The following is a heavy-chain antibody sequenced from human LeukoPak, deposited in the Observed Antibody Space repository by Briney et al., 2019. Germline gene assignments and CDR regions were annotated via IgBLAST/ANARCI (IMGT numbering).Heavy chain of an antibody. J-gene: IGHJ4*02. CDR3: ARDARWSRKGSAVDY. Sequence: SETLSLTCTVSGSISSGDYYWSWIRQHPGKGLEWIGYIYYSGSTYYNPSLKSRVTISVDTSKNEFSLSLSSVTAADTAVYYCARDARWSRKGSAVDYWGLGTLVTVSS. D-gene: IGHD4-23*01. CDR1: GSISSGDYY. V-gene: IGHV4-31*03. CDR2: IYYSGST.